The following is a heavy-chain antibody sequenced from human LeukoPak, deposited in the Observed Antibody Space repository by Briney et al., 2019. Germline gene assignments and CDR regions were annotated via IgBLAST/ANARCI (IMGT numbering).Heavy chain of an antibody. CDR2: IRSKASGGTT. V-gene: IGHV3-49*03. CDR1: GFTSGDYA. CDR3: TRDREYYGSGTYLTPPGGMAV. J-gene: IGHJ6*02. D-gene: IGHD3-10*01. Sequence: GSLRLSCRVSGFTSGDYAMSWFRQAPGKGLGGVGFIRSKASGGTTGLAAAVKGRFTISRDDSKSIAYLQMNSLKPEDTAVYYCTRDREYYGSGTYLTPPGGMAVWGQGTTVTVSS.